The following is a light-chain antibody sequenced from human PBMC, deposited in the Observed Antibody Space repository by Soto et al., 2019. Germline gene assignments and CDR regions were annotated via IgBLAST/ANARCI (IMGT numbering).Light chain of an antibody. Sequence: QAVVTQEPALTVSPGGTVTLTCGSNTGAVTSDHYPYWFQQKPGQAPRTLIYDTNNEHSWTPARFSGSLLGGKAALTLSGAQPEDEADYYCLLSYRGVGVFGGGTKLTVL. CDR1: TGAVTSDHY. CDR3: LLSYRGVGV. CDR2: DTN. J-gene: IGLJ2*01. V-gene: IGLV7-46*01.